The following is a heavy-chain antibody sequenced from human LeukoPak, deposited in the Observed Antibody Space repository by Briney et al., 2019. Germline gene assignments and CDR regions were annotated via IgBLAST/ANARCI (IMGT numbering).Heavy chain of an antibody. Sequence: GGSLRLSCAASGFTFSTYAMSWVSQAPGKRLEWVAGISGYGGSTYYADSVKGRFTISRDNSKNTLYLQMNSLRAEDTAVYYCAKDRSGSLDFDYWGQGTLVTVSS. CDR3: AKDRSGSLDFDY. CDR2: ISGYGGST. V-gene: IGHV3-23*01. CDR1: GFTFSTYA. D-gene: IGHD3-16*02. J-gene: IGHJ4*02.